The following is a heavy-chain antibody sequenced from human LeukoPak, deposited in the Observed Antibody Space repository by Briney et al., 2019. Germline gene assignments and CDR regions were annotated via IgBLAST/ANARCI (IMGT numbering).Heavy chain of an antibody. V-gene: IGHV3-48*01. Sequence: QSGGSLRLSCAASGFTFSSYSMTWVRQAPGKGLEWVSYISSSSSTIYYADSGKGRFTISRDNAKNSLYLQMNSLRAEDTAVYYCARDQAGNSYYYGMDVWGQGTTVTVSS. J-gene: IGHJ6*02. D-gene: IGHD6-19*01. CDR3: ARDQAGNSYYYGMDV. CDR1: GFTFSSYS. CDR2: ISSSSSTI.